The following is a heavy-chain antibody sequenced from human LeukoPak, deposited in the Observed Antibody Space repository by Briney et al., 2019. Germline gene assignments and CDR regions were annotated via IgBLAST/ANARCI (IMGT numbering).Heavy chain of an antibody. CDR2: INANSGTT. V-gene: IGHV3-23*01. Sequence: ETLSLTCAVYGGSFSGYYWSWLRQPPGKGLEWVSTINANSGTTSYAASVRGRFTISRDNSKNTLYLQLNTLRADDTATYYCAKPISGGLAVTADWFHPWGQGTLVVVSS. D-gene: IGHD6-19*01. CDR3: AKPISGGLAVTADWFHP. CDR1: GGSFSGYY. J-gene: IGHJ5*01.